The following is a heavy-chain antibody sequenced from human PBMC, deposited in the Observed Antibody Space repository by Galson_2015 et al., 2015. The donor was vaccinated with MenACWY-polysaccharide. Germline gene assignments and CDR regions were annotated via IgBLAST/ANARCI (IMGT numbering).Heavy chain of an antibody. V-gene: IGHV3-23*01. CDR1: GFTLSDYA. CDR2: IGGRGNST. Sequence: SLRLSCAASGFTLSDYAMSWVRQAPGKGLEWVSGIGGRGNSTYYADSVKGRFTISRDNSKNTLFLQMNSLRAEDTAIYYCAREPTFSDGSFGCFDPWGQGTLVTVSS. D-gene: IGHD3-10*01. CDR3: AREPTFSDGSFGCFDP. J-gene: IGHJ5*02.